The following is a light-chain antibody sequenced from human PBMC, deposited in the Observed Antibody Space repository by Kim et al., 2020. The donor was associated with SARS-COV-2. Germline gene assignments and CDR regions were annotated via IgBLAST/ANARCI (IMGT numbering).Light chain of an antibody. CDR2: EVT. CDR1: NSDLGSCKC. Sequence: QSVTITCTGVNSDLGSCKCVSWYQQHPGHAPKLIIYEVTQRPSGVPDRFSGSKSGNTASLTVSGLQPEDEAYYYCTSYAGSDNPVVFGGGTQLTVL. CDR3: TSYAGSDNPVV. V-gene: IGLV2-8*01. J-gene: IGLJ2*01.